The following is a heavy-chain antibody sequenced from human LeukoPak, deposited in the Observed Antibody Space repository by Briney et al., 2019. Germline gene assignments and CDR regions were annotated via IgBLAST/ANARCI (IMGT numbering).Heavy chain of an antibody. D-gene: IGHD2-2*01. V-gene: IGHV3-11*04. Sequence: GESLRLSCAASGFTFSDYYMSWIRQAPGKGLEWVSYISSSGSTIYYADSVKGRFTISRDNAKNSLFLQMHSLTNEDTAVYYCARDWGFCASTSCPTSNYWGQGTLVTVSS. CDR1: GFTFSDYY. CDR3: ARDWGFCASTSCPTSNY. J-gene: IGHJ4*02. CDR2: ISSSGSTI.